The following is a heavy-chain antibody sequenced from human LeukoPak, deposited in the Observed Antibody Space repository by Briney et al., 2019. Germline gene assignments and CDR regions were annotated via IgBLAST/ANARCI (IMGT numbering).Heavy chain of an antibody. V-gene: IGHV1-69*04. CDR2: IIPILGIA. Sequence: SVKVSCKASGGTFSSYAISWVRQAPGQGLEWMGRIIPILGIANYAQKFQGRVTITADKSTSTAYMELSSLRSEDTAVYYCARETLRDYYYYGMDVWGQGTTVTVS. J-gene: IGHJ6*02. CDR3: ARETLRDYYYYGMDV. CDR1: GGTFSSYA.